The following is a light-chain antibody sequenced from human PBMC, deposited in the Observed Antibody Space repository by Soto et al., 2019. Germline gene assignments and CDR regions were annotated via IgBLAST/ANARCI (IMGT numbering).Light chain of an antibody. CDR3: QQLNSFPLP. V-gene: IGKV1-9*01. CDR2: GAS. CDR1: QGISSF. J-gene: IGKJ3*01. Sequence: IQLTQSPSSLSASVGDRVTITCRASQGISSFLAWYQQKPGKAPKLLIYGASTLQSGVPSRFSGSGSGTDFTLTIGSLQPEDFATYYCQQLNSFPLPFGPGTKVDIK.